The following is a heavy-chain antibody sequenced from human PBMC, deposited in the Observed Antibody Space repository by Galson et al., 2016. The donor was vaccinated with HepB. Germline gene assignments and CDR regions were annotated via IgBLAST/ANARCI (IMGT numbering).Heavy chain of an antibody. Sequence: SVKVSCKASGCKFRSYGIDWVRQAPGQGLEWLGWISTYNGNTNYARKFQDRVTLTTDTSTNTVYMELRSLTSDDTAVYYCARDRQWLRESSHYWGQGTLVTVSS. CDR1: GCKFRSYG. V-gene: IGHV1-18*01. CDR3: ARDRQWLRESSHY. CDR2: ISTYNGNT. D-gene: IGHD3-10*01. J-gene: IGHJ4*02.